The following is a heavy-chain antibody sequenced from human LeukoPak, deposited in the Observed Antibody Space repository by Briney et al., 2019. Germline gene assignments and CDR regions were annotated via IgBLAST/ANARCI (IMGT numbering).Heavy chain of an antibody. J-gene: IGHJ4*02. D-gene: IGHD6-13*01. Sequence: AGGSLRLSCAASGFTFSGHWMHWVRQTPGKGLVWVSRINTDGSRTNYADSVKGRFTVSRDNAKNSLYLQMNSLRAEDTAVYYCARDQSSSPGYWGQGTLVTVSS. CDR2: INTDGSRT. V-gene: IGHV3-74*01. CDR1: GFTFSGHW. CDR3: ARDQSSSPGY.